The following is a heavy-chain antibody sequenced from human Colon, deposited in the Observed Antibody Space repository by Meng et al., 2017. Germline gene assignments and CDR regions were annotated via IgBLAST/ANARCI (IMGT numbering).Heavy chain of an antibody. Sequence: EGELVESGVGLVQPGGSLRLSCAASGFTFSSYWMNWVRQTPGKGLVWVSRVSNDESITSYADSVQGRFTISRDNAKNTLYLQMNSLRLEDTAVYYCATDSYTSMPSWGQGTLVTVSS. D-gene: IGHD5-18*01. CDR1: GFTFSSYW. V-gene: IGHV3-74*01. CDR2: VSNDESIT. J-gene: IGHJ5*02. CDR3: ATDSYTSMPS.